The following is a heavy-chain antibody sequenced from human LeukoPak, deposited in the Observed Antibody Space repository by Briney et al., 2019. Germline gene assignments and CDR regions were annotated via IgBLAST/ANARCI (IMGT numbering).Heavy chain of an antibody. CDR1: GYTFTSYD. CDR3: AVTGYSSSWYGSYYYYGMDV. J-gene: IGHJ6*02. V-gene: IGHV1-8*01. D-gene: IGHD6-13*01. CDR2: MNPNSGNT. Sequence: ASVKVSCKASGYTFTSYDINWVRQATGQGLEWMGWMNPNSGNTGYAQKFQGRVTMTRNTSISTAYMELSSLRSEDTVVYYCAVTGYSSSWYGSYYYYGMDVWGQGTTVTVSS.